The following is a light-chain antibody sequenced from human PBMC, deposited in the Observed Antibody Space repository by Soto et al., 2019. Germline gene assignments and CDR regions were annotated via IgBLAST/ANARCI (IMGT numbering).Light chain of an antibody. CDR3: QQHGSSPIT. CDR2: GAS. CDR1: QSVSNNY. J-gene: IGKJ5*01. Sequence: EIVLTQAPGTLSLSPGERSTLSCRASQSVSNNYLAWYQQKPGQAHRXXIYGASNRATGIPDRFSGSGSGTDLTITISRLEPEDFEVYYCQQHGSSPITFGQGTRLEIK. V-gene: IGKV3-20*01.